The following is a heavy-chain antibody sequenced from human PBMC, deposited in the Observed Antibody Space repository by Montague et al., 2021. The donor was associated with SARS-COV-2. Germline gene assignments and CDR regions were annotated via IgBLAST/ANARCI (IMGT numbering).Heavy chain of an antibody. CDR3: ARHGRFSVIVNTPRGAFDI. CDR2: IYYSGST. CDR1: GGSISSYY. Sequence: SETLSLTCTVSGGSISSYYWSWIRQPPGKGLEWIGYIYYSGSTNYNPSLKSRVTISVDTSKNQFSLKLSSVTAVDTAVYYCARHGRFSVIVNTPRGAFDIWGQGTMITISS. V-gene: IGHV4-59*08. D-gene: IGHD3-22*01. J-gene: IGHJ3*02.